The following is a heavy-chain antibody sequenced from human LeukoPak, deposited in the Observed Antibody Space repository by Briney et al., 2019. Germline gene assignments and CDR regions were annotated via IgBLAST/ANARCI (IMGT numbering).Heavy chain of an antibody. V-gene: IGHV3-23*01. CDR1: GFTFSSYA. CDR2: ISGSDDST. J-gene: IGHJ6*02. Sequence: GGSLRLSCAASGFTFSSYAMSWVRQAPGKGLEWVSAISGSDDSTYYGDSVKGRFTISRDNSKNTLYLQMNSLRAEDTAVYYCAREVVIFPDYYYYGMDVWGQGTTVTVSS. CDR3: AREVVIFPDYYYYGMDV. D-gene: IGHD3-16*01.